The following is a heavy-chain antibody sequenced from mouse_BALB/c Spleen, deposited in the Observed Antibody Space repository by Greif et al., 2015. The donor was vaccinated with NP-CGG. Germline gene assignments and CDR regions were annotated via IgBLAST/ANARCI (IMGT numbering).Heavy chain of an antibody. V-gene: IGHV1-54*01. CDR2: INPGSGST. CDR3: AREGDYGFAY. Sequence: QVHVKQSGAELVRPGTSVKVSCKASGYGFTNYLMEWVKQGPGQGLEWIGVINPGSGSTNYNEKFKGKATLTADKSSSTAYMQLSSLTSDDSAVYFCAREGDYGFAYWGQGTLVTVSA. CDR1: GYGFTNYL. J-gene: IGHJ3*01. D-gene: IGHD2-4*01.